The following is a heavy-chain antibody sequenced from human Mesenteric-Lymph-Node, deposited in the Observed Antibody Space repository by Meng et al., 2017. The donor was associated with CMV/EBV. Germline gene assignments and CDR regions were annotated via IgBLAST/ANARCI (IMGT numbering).Heavy chain of an antibody. CDR1: GGSISSSSYY. Sequence: GSLRLSCTVSGGSISSSSYYWGWIRQPPGKGLDWIGSIYYSGSTYYNPSLKSRVTISGDPSKNPFSLKLSSVTAADTAVYYCSREYYCSGGSCYSAPYYYYYYGMDVWGQGTTVTGLL. CDR2: IYYSGST. D-gene: IGHD2-15*01. J-gene: IGHJ6*02. CDR3: SREYYCSGGSCYSAPYYYYYYGMDV. V-gene: IGHV4-39*07.